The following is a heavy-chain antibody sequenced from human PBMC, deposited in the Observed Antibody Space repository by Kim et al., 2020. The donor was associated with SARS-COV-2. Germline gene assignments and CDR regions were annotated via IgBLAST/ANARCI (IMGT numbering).Heavy chain of an antibody. CDR1: GFTFSSYA. V-gene: IGHV3-23*01. CDR3: AKAFGRAVAGYYFDY. CDR2: ISGSGGST. J-gene: IGHJ4*02. D-gene: IGHD6-19*01. Sequence: GGSLRLSCAASGFTFSSYAMSWVRQAPGKGLEWVSAISGSGGSTYYADSVKGRFTISRDNSKNTLYLQMNSLRAEDTAVYYCAKAFGRAVAGYYFDYCGQGTLVTVSS.